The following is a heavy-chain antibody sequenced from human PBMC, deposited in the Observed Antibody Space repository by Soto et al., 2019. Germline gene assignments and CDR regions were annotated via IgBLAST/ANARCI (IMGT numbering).Heavy chain of an antibody. J-gene: IGHJ4*02. V-gene: IGHV3-23*01. CDR3: ARDPSHSYYTLFYYFDY. CDR1: GFTFSTYA. CDR2: ISGSGSNT. Sequence: PGGSLRLSCAASGFTFSTYAMSWVRQAPGKGLEWVSAISGSGSNTYYADSVKDRFTISRDDSKSTLYLQMNSLRAEDTAVYYCARDPSHSYYTLFYYFDYWGQGTLVTVSS. D-gene: IGHD1-26*01.